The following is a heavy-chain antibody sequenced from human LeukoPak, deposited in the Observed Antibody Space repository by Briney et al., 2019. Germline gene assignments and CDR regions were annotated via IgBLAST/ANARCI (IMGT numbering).Heavy chain of an antibody. CDR3: AKGSDSSGYYYIEYFQH. CDR2: IRYDGNNQ. Sequence: PGGSLRLSCAASGFTFSSYGIHWVRQAPGKGLEWVAFIRYDGNNQYYADSVKGRFSISRDNSKSTVDLQMNSLRAEDTAVYYCAKGSDSSGYYYIEYFQHWGQGTLVTVSS. V-gene: IGHV3-30*02. D-gene: IGHD3-22*01. J-gene: IGHJ1*01. CDR1: GFTFSSYG.